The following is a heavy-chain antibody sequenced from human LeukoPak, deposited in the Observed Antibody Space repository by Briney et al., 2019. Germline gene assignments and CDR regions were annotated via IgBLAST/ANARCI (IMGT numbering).Heavy chain of an antibody. V-gene: IGHV3-74*01. CDR2: INSDGSST. CDR3: AKSPYHAYVDAFDI. D-gene: IGHD1-14*01. Sequence: PGGSLRLSCAASGFTFSSYWMHWVRQAPGKGLVWVSRINSDGSSTSYADSVKGRFTISRDNSKNTLYLQMNSLRAEDTAVYYCAKSPYHAYVDAFDIWGQGTMVTVSS. J-gene: IGHJ3*02. CDR1: GFTFSSYW.